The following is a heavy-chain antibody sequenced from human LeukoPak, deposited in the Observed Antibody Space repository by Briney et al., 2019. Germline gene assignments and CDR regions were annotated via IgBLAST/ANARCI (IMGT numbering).Heavy chain of an antibody. V-gene: IGHV3-7*01. CDR3: VRDEVAGPLKY. CDR1: GFTFSNYW. J-gene: IGHJ4*02. Sequence: GGSLRLSCVASGFTFSNYWMTWVRQAPGKGLEWVANIKEDGSKENYVDSVKGRFTISRDNAKNSQYLQMNSLRVEDTAVYYCVRDEVAGPLKYWGQGTLVTVSS. CDR2: IKEDGSKE. D-gene: IGHD5-12*01.